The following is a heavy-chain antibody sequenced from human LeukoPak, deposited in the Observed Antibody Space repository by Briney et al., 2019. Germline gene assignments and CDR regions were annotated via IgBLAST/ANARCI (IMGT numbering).Heavy chain of an antibody. CDR2: ISYDENDK. V-gene: IGHV3-30*04. Sequence: PGRSLRLSCAASGFTFSIYAMHWVRQAPGKGLEWVAVISYDENDKYYADSVKGRFTISRDNAKNSLYLQMNSLRAEDTAVYYCARVRIAGDYFDYWGQGTLVTVSS. CDR3: ARVRIAGDYFDY. CDR1: GFTFSIYA. J-gene: IGHJ4*02. D-gene: IGHD1-14*01.